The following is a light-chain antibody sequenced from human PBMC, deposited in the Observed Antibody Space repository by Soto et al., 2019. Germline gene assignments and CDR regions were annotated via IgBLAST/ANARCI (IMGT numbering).Light chain of an antibody. CDR3: QQYGSSFT. J-gene: IGKJ3*01. Sequence: EIVLTQSPGTLSLSPGERATLSCRASLSVSSSYLAWYQQKPGQAPRLLIYGASSMATGIPDRFSGSGSGTDFTLTISRLEPEDFAVYYCQQYGSSFTFGPGTKVDIK. CDR2: GAS. V-gene: IGKV3-20*01. CDR1: LSVSSSY.